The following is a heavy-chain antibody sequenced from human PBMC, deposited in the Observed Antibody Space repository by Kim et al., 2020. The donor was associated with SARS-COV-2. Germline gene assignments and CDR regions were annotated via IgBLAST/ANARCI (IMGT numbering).Heavy chain of an antibody. V-gene: IGHV3-74*01. J-gene: IGHJ4*02. Sequence: GGSLRLSCAASGFTFSSYWMHWVRQAPGKGLVWVSNINSDGSTTNYADSVKGRFTISRDNAKNTLYLQMNSLRADDTAMYYCARPPGRGGDFDYWGQGTLVTVSS. CDR3: ARPPGRGGDFDY. D-gene: IGHD2-21*01. CDR1: GFTFSSYW. CDR2: INSDGSTT.